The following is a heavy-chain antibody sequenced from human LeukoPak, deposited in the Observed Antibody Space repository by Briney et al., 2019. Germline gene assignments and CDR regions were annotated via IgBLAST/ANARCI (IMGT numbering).Heavy chain of an antibody. CDR1: GYTFTSYG. D-gene: IGHD1-26*01. V-gene: IGHV1-18*01. Sequence: GASVKVSCKASGYTFTSYGISWVRQAPGQGLEWRGWISAYNGNTNYAQKLQGRVTMTTDTSTSTAYMELRSLRSDDTAVYYCARDLLAIVGATTYDYWGQGTLVTVSS. J-gene: IGHJ4*02. CDR3: ARDLLAIVGATTYDY. CDR2: ISAYNGNT.